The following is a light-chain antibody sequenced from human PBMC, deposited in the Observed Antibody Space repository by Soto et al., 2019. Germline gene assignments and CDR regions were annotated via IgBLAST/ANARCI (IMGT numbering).Light chain of an antibody. CDR2: AAS. CDR1: QSISSS. V-gene: IGKV1-39*01. J-gene: IGKJ1*01. Sequence: DIQMTQSPSSLSASVGDRVTITCRASQSISSSLNWYQQKPGKAPKLLIYAASSLQSGVPSRFSGSGSGTDFTLTICSLQPEDFAPYYCQQGYSTPPTFSQGTKVEIK. CDR3: QQGYSTPPT.